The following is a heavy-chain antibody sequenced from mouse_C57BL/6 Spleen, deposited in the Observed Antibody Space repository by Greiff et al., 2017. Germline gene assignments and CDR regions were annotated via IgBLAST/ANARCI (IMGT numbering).Heavy chain of an antibody. D-gene: IGHD2-2*01. CDR3: AREGGYYRYFDV. Sequence: QVQLQQPGAELVKPGASVKMSCKASGYTFTSYWITWVKQRPGQGLEWIGDIYPGSGSTNYNEKFKSKATLNVDTSSSTAYMQLSSLTSEDPAVYYCAREGGYYRYFDVWGTGTTVTVSS. J-gene: IGHJ1*03. V-gene: IGHV1-55*01. CDR1: GYTFTSYW. CDR2: IYPGSGST.